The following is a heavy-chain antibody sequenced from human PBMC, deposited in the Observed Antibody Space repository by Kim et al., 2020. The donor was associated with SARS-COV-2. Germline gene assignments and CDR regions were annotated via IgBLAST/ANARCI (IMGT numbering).Heavy chain of an antibody. Sequence: GGSLRLSCAASGFTFSTYAMTWVRQAPGKGLEWVSAISPTSSSTYYIDSVRGRFTMSRDNSKNTLYLQMNSLRDDDTAVYYCAKNMGKGQPAYDYWGQG. CDR2: ISPTSSST. CDR1: GFTFSTYA. D-gene: IGHD1-26*01. V-gene: IGHV3-23*01. J-gene: IGHJ4*02. CDR3: AKNMGKGQPAYDY.